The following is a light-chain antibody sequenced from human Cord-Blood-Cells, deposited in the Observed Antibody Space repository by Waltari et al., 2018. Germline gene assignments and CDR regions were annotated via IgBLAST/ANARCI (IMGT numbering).Light chain of an antibody. CDR3: CSYAGSSYVV. J-gene: IGLJ2*01. V-gene: IGLV2-11*01. CDR1: SSDVGGYNY. CDR2: DVS. Sequence: QSALTQPRSVSGSPGQSVTIPCTGTSSDVGGYNYVSWYQQHPGKAPKLMIYDVSKRPSGVPDRFSGSKSGNTASRTIAGLQAEDEADYYCCSYAGSSYVVFGGGTKLTVL.